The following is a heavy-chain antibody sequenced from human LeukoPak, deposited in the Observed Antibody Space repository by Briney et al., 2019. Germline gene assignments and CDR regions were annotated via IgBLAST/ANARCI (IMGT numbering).Heavy chain of an antibody. CDR1: GGTFSSYA. CDR3: ARRAAMYYDFWSGSEYYYYMDV. CDR2: ISAYNGNT. J-gene: IGHJ6*03. Sequence: ASVKVSCKASGGTFSSYAISWVRQAPGQGLEWMGWISAYNGNTNYAQKLQGRVTMTTDTSTSTAYVELRSLRSDDTAVYYCARRAAMYYDFWSGSEYYYYMDVWGKGTTVTVSS. D-gene: IGHD3-3*01. V-gene: IGHV1-18*01.